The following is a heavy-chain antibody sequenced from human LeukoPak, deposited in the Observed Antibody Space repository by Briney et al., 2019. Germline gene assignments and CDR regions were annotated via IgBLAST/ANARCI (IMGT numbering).Heavy chain of an antibody. Sequence: GGSLRLSCAASGFTFSSYSMNWVRQAPGKGLEWVSYIGPGGGATFFADSVKGRFTISTDSAKNSLYLQMNSLTADDTAVYYCASGRDILVAGPGGYFDYWGQGTLVTVSS. D-gene: IGHD6-19*01. CDR1: GFTFSSYS. CDR3: ASGRDILVAGPGGYFDY. V-gene: IGHV3-48*04. J-gene: IGHJ4*02. CDR2: IGPGGGAT.